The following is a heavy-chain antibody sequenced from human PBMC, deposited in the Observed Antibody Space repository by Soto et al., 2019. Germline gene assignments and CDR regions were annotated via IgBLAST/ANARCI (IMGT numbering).Heavy chain of an antibody. V-gene: IGHV4-34*01. CDR1: GGSFSGYY. CDR2: INHSGST. CDR3: ARGTTYYDFWSGSPNYYGMDV. J-gene: IGHJ6*02. Sequence: SETLSLTCAVYGGSFSGYYWSWIRQPPGKGLEWIGEINHSGSTNYNPSLKSRVTISVDTSKNQFSLKLSSVTAADTAVYYCARGTTYYDFWSGSPNYYGMDVWGQGTTVTSP. D-gene: IGHD3-3*01.